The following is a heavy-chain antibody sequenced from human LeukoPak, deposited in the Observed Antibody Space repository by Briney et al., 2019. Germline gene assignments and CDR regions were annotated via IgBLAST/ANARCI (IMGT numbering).Heavy chain of an antibody. J-gene: IGHJ4*02. D-gene: IGHD3-9*01. V-gene: IGHV4-59*01. CDR3: ARGRAYYDILTPLGYFDY. CDR2: IYYRGNT. Sequence: ASETLSLTCTVSGGSIDNYYWSWVRQPPGKGLEWIGYIYYRGNTNYNPSLKSRLTISVDTSQNQFSLKLTSVTAADTAVYYCARGRAYYDILTPLGYFDYWGQGTLVTVSS. CDR1: GGSIDNYY.